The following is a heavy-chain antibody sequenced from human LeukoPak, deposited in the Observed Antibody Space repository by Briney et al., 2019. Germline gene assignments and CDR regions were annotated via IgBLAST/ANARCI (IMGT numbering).Heavy chain of an antibody. V-gene: IGHV1-2*02. Sequence: ASVTVSCTASGYTFTGYYMHWVRQAPGQGLEWMGWINPNSGGTNYAQKFQGRVTMTRDTSISTAYMELSRLRSDDTAVYYCARDPGYLPLYYFDYWGQGALVTVSS. D-gene: IGHD3-9*01. J-gene: IGHJ4*02. CDR2: INPNSGGT. CDR3: ARDPGYLPLYYFDY. CDR1: GYTFTGYY.